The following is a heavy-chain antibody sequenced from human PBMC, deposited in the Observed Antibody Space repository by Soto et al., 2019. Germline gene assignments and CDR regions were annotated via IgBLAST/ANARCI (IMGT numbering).Heavy chain of an antibody. CDR3: ARGVRYFDY. Sequence: PSETLSLTCTVSGVSISSYYWSWIRQPPGKGLEWIGYIYYSGSTNYNPSLKSRVTISVDTSKNQFSLKLSSVTAADTAVYYCARGVRYFDYWGQGTLVTVSS. V-gene: IGHV4-59*01. CDR1: GVSISSYY. D-gene: IGHD3-10*01. CDR2: IYYSGST. J-gene: IGHJ4*02.